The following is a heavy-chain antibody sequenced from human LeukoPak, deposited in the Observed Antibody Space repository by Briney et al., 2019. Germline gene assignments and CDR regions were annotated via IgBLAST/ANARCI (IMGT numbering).Heavy chain of an antibody. V-gene: IGHV1-69*13. CDR2: IIPIFGTA. CDR1: GGTFSSYA. Sequence: ASVKVSCKASGGTFSSYAISWVRQAPGQGLEWMGGIIPIFGTANYAQKFQGRVTITADESTSTAYMELSRLRSDDTAVYYCASSTGQWLAFDIWGQGTMVTVSS. J-gene: IGHJ3*02. D-gene: IGHD2-8*01. CDR3: ASSTGQWLAFDI.